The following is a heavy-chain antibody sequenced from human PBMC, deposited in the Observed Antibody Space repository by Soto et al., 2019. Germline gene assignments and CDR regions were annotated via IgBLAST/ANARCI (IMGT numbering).Heavy chain of an antibody. CDR1: GFTFSTYA. Sequence: EVQLLESGGGLQQPGGSLRVSCAASGFTFSTYAMTWVRQAPGKGLEWVSTISPDGQNTSYAESVKCRFTISRDSSKNTLYLQMGTIRAEAKAVYYCWKHQGGDVSLDHWGRGTLVTVSS. CDR2: ISPDGQNT. CDR3: WKHQGGDVSLDH. V-gene: IGHV3-23*01. D-gene: IGHD3-10*01. J-gene: IGHJ4*02.